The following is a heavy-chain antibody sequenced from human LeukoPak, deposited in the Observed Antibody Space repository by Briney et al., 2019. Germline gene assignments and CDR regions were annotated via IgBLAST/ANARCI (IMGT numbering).Heavy chain of an antibody. V-gene: IGHV3-21*01. Sequence: GSLRLSCAASGFTFSSYSMNWVRQAPGKGLEWVSSISSSSSYIYYADSVKGRFTISRDNAKNSLYLQMNSLRAEDTAVYYCARDGYYYDSSGYSYYFDYWGQGTLVTVSS. CDR1: GFTFSSYS. J-gene: IGHJ4*02. CDR3: ARDGYYYDSSGYSYYFDY. D-gene: IGHD3-22*01. CDR2: ISSSSSYI.